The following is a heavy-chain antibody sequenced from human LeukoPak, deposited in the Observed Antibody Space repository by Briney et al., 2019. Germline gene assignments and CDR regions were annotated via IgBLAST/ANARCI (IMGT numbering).Heavy chain of an antibody. Sequence: PGGSLRLSCAASGFTFSSYEMNWVRQAQGKGLEWVSGISPSGGITYYTDSVKGRFTISRDNSKNTVSLQMNSLRGDDTAVYYCAKDDAWGRYKDWGQGTLVTVSS. CDR1: GFTFSSYE. CDR3: AKDDAWGRYKD. CDR2: ISPSGGIT. V-gene: IGHV3-23*01. D-gene: IGHD3-16*01. J-gene: IGHJ1*01.